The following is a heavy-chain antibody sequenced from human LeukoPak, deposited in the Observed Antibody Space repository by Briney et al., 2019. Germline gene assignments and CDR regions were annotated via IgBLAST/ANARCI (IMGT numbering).Heavy chain of an antibody. CDR3: ARDGLGTDKYNWFDP. CDR1: GGSISSSSYY. V-gene: IGHV4-39*07. J-gene: IGHJ5*02. D-gene: IGHD1-7*01. CDR2: IYYSGST. Sequence: SETLSLTCTVSGGSISSSSYYWGWIRQPPGKGLEWIGSIYYSGSTYYNPSLKSRVTISVDTSKNQFSLKLSSVTAADTAVYYCARDGLGTDKYNWFDPWGQGTLVTVSS.